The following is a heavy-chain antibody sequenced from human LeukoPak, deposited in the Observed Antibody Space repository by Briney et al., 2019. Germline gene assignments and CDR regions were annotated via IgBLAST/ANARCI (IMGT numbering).Heavy chain of an antibody. D-gene: IGHD3-3*01. Sequence: PGGSLRLXCAASGFTFSSYAMSWVRRAPGKGLESVSAISGSGGSTYYADSVKGRFTISRDNSKNTLYLQMNSLRAEDTAVYYCAQVRPPRFLEWLSHFDYWGQGTLVTVSS. CDR1: GFTFSSYA. J-gene: IGHJ4*02. CDR3: AQVRPPRFLEWLSHFDY. CDR2: ISGSGGST. V-gene: IGHV3-23*01.